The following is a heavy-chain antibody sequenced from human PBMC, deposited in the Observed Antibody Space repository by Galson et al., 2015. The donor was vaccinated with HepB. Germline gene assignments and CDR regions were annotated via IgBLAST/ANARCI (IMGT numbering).Heavy chain of an antibody. CDR3: ARDHPYDFWSGRLDV. Sequence: SLRLSCAASGFMFSSYWMTWVRQAPGKGLEWVANIKQAGSEKYYVDPVKGRFSIYRDNDKNSLFLQMNSLRAEDTAVYYCARDHPYDFWSGRLDVWGKGTTVTVSS. V-gene: IGHV3-7*03. CDR2: IKQAGSEK. J-gene: IGHJ6*04. CDR1: GFMFSSYW. D-gene: IGHD3-3*01.